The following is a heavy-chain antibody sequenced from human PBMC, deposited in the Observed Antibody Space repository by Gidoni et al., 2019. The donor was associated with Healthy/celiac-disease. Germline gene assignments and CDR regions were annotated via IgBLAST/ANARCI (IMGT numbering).Heavy chain of an antibody. Sequence: QLQLQESGPGLVKPSQTLSLTCTVSGGSISSGDSYWNWIRQPPGKGLEWFGYIYYSGTTYYNPSLRSRVTISVDTSKKHFSLKLSSVTAADTAVYYCARGRGWNGVYYFDYWGQGTLVTVSS. CDR3: ARGRGWNGVYYFDY. J-gene: IGHJ4*02. V-gene: IGHV4-30-4*01. CDR2: IYYSGTT. CDR1: GGSISSGDSY. D-gene: IGHD6-19*01.